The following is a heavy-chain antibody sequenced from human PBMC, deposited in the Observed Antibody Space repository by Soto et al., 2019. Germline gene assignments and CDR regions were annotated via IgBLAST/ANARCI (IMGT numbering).Heavy chain of an antibody. CDR3: AKSFGSIAAADAFDI. CDR2: ITGSGVST. J-gene: IGHJ3*02. D-gene: IGHD6-13*01. Sequence: GGSLRLSCAASGLTFSSYVMTWVRQAPGKGLEWVSAITGSGVSTYYADSVKGRFTISRDNSRNTLYLQMNSLRAEDTAVFYCAKSFGSIAAADAFDIWGQGTMVTVSS. CDR1: GLTFSSYV. V-gene: IGHV3-23*01.